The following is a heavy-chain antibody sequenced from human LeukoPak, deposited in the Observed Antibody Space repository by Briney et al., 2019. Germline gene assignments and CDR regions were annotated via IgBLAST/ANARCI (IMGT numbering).Heavy chain of an antibody. V-gene: IGHV3-21*01. J-gene: IGHJ4*02. CDR1: GFTFSSYS. CDR3: ARDKGGVGATLLHV. D-gene: IGHD1-26*01. Sequence: GGSLRLSCAASGFTFSSYSMNWVRQAPGKGLEWVSSISSSSSYIYYADSVKGRFTISRDNAKSSLYLQMNSLRAEDTAVYYCARDKGGVGATLLHVWGQGTLVTVSS. CDR2: ISSSSSYI.